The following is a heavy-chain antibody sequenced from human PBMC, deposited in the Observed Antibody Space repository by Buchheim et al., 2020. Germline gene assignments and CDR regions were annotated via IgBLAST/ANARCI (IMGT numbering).Heavy chain of an antibody. Sequence: EVQLVQSGAEVKKPGESLEISCKGSGYSFSNYWIAWVRQMPGKGLEWMAMVYPGDSSTRYSPSFQGQVTISPDKSISTASLQWSSLKASDTAMYFCARARGYCSSSSCYDFDCWGQGT. V-gene: IGHV5-51*01. CDR2: VYPGDSST. D-gene: IGHD2-2*01. CDR1: GYSFSNYW. CDR3: ARARGYCSSSSCYDFDC. J-gene: IGHJ4*02.